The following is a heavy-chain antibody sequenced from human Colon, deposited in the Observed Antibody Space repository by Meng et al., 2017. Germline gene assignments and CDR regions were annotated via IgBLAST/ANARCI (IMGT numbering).Heavy chain of an antibody. CDR1: GGSISSNYW. CDR2: IHHGGTT. D-gene: IGHD4-23*01. CDR3: ARIDYGGNGIEKYFFDY. J-gene: IGHJ4*02. Sequence: QVQVQESGPGLVKPSGTLSLTCAVSGGSISSNYWWSWVRQSPKKGLEWIGEIHHGGTTNYNPSPKSRVTISVDTSNNQFSLKLSSVTAADTAVYYCARIDYGGNGIEKYFFDYWGQGTLVTASS. V-gene: IGHV4-4*02.